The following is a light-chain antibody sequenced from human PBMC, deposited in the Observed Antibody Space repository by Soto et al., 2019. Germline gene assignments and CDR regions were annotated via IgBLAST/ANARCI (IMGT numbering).Light chain of an antibody. V-gene: IGKV4-1*01. CDR3: QQYSGAPLT. J-gene: IGKJ4*01. Sequence: DIVMTQSPDSLAVSLGERATINCKSSQSVLYTADNRNYLAWYQQKPGQPPKLLIYWASTRASGVPDRFSGSWSRTDFPLTISSLPGEDVAVYYRQQYSGAPLTFGGGTKVETK. CDR1: QSVLYTADNRNY. CDR2: WAS.